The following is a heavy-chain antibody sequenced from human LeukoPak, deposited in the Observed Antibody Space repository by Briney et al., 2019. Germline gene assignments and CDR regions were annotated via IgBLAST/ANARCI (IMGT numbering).Heavy chain of an antibody. CDR3: VGAVTNDGPVAFDI. CDR2: IWYDGSNK. D-gene: IGHD1-1*01. V-gene: IGHV3-33*01. Sequence: GRSLRLSCAASGFTFSSYGMHWVRQAPGKGLEWVAVIWYDGSNKYYADSVKGRFTISRDNSKDTLYLQMNSLRAEDTAVYYCVGAVTNDGPVAFDIWGQGTMVTVSS. J-gene: IGHJ3*02. CDR1: GFTFSSYG.